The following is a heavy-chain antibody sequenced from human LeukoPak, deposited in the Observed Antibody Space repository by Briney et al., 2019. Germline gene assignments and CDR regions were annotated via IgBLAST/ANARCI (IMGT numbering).Heavy chain of an antibody. CDR1: GGTFSSYA. Sequence: ASVKVSCKASGGTFSSYAISWVRQAPGQGLEWMGGIIPIFGTANYAQKFQGRVTITADESTSTAYMELSSLRSEDTAVYYCARGVVGATTGAYSFDYWGRGTLVTVSS. CDR2: IIPIFGTA. CDR3: ARGVVGATTGAYSFDY. D-gene: IGHD1-26*01. J-gene: IGHJ4*02. V-gene: IGHV1-69*13.